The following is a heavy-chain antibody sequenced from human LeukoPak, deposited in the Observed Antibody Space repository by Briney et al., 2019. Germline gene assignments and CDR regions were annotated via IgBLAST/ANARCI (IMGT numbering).Heavy chain of an antibody. V-gene: IGHV4-59*01. CDR1: GGSISSNY. CDR3: ASLEYSYYYMDV. D-gene: IGHD5-24*01. Sequence: PSETLSLTCTVSGGSISSNYWSWSRHHPGEGLEWSGYIFYSGSTNYNPSLKSRFTISVDKSKNQFSLKLSSVTAADTAVYYCASLEYSYYYMDVWGKGTTVTVSS. J-gene: IGHJ6*03. CDR2: IFYSGST.